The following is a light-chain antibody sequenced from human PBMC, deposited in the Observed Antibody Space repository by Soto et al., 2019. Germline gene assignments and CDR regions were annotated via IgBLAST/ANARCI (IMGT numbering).Light chain of an antibody. CDR3: QQYYTYAT. Sequence: IQMTQSPATRAAFAGGGSTIICRASQTISSWLAWYLQKPGRAPNPLIFDATTLRTGGPSRFSGSGSGSDFNFTITGLQHDDFATYFCQQYYTYATFGHGTRLEIK. J-gene: IGKJ5*01. CDR1: QTISSW. CDR2: DAT. V-gene: IGKV1-5*02.